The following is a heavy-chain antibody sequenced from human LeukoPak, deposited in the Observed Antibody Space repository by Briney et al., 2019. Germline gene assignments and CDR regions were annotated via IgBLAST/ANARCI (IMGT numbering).Heavy chain of an antibody. CDR3: AKDRDYRSSGASVDY. CDR2: ISWNSGSI. J-gene: IGHJ4*02. CDR1: GFIFDDYA. V-gene: IGHV3-9*01. Sequence: GRSLRLSCAASGFIFDDYAMHWVRQAPGKGLEWVSGISWNSGSIGYADSVKGRFTISRDNAKNSLYLQMNSLRAEDTALYYCAKDRDYRSSGASVDYWGQGTLVTVSS. D-gene: IGHD6-6*01.